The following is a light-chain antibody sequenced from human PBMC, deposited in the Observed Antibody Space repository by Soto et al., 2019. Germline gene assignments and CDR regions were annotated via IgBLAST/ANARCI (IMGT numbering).Light chain of an antibody. CDR2: GAS. Sequence: EIVMTQSPATLSVSPGERATLSCRASQGVSSSLAWYQQKPGQAPRLLIYGASTRATGIPARFSGSGSGTEFTLTISSLQSEDFAVYFCQHYNNWPPLFTFCPGTKVDIK. J-gene: IGKJ3*01. CDR3: QHYNNWPPLFT. V-gene: IGKV3-15*01. CDR1: QGVSSS.